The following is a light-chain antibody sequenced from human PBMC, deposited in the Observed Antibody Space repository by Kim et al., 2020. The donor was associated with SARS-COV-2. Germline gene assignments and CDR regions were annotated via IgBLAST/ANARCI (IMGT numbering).Light chain of an antibody. V-gene: IGLV1-40*01. CDR1: NSNIGAGYE. Sequence: SVTIPCTGSNSNIGAGYEVHWYQQLPGTAPKLLIYNDYRRPSGVPDRFSGSRSVTSASLAITGLQAEDEADYYCQSYDTGLSGIIFGGGTQLTVL. J-gene: IGLJ2*01. CDR2: NDY. CDR3: QSYDTGLSGII.